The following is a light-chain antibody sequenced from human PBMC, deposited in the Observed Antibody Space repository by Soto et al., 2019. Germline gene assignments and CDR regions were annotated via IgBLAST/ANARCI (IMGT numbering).Light chain of an antibody. CDR2: EGS. J-gene: IGLJ1*01. CDR3: CSYADSSTFYV. Sequence: QSVLTQPASVSGSPGQSITISCTGTSSDVGTYNLVSWYQQHPGKAPKLMIYEGSKRPSGVSNRFSGSKSGNTASLTISGLQAEDEADYYCCSYADSSTFYVFGSGTKVTVL. CDR1: SSDVGTYNL. V-gene: IGLV2-23*01.